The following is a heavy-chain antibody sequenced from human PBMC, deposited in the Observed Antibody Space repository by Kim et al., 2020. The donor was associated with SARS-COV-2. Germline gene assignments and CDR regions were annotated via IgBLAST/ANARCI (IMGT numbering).Heavy chain of an antibody. J-gene: IGHJ6*03. Sequence: SETLSLTCTVSGGSISSYYWSWIRQPPGKGLEWIGYIYYSGSTNYNPSLKSRVTISVDTSKNQFSLKLSSVTAADTAVYYFARGNSDTAMDYYYYYMDV. D-gene: IGHD5-18*01. CDR3: ARGNSDTAMDYYYYYMDV. CDR2: IYYSGST. CDR1: GGSISSYY. V-gene: IGHV4-59*01.